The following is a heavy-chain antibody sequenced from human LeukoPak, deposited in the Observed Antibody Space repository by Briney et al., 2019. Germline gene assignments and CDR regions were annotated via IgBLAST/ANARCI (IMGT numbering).Heavy chain of an antibody. Sequence: SETLSLTCSVSGDSISISSYYWGWIRQPPGKGLEWIGRIYYSGRTYYNPTLKTRVTIAVDTSKNQFSLKLNSVTAADTSVCYCARLAPGYCSSTNCYAFDYWGRGALVTVSS. CDR2: IYYSGRT. CDR1: GDSISISSYY. J-gene: IGHJ4*02. D-gene: IGHD2-2*01. CDR3: ARLAPGYCSSTNCYAFDY. V-gene: IGHV4-39*01.